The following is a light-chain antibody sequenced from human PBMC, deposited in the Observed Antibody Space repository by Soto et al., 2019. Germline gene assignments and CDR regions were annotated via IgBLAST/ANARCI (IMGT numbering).Light chain of an antibody. Sequence: EIVMTQSSATLSVSPGERATLSCRASQSVSSNLAWYQQKPGQAPRLLIYGASTRATSIPARFSGSGSGTEFTLTISSLQSEDVASYYCQQYDTYPLTFGGGTRVELK. CDR1: QSVSSN. CDR2: GAS. CDR3: QQYDTYPLT. J-gene: IGKJ4*01. V-gene: IGKV3-15*01.